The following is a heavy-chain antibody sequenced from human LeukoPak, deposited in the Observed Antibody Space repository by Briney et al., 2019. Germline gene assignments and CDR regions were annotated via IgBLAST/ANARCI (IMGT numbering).Heavy chain of an antibody. Sequence: TSQTLSLTCTVSGGSISSGGYYWSWIRQHPGKSLEWIGYIYYSGSTYYNPSLKSRVTISVDTSKNQFSLKLSSVTAADTAVYYCARDSGEEWEPPGYWYFDLWGRGTLVTVSS. D-gene: IGHD1-26*01. J-gene: IGHJ2*01. CDR2: IYYSGST. CDR3: ARDSGEEWEPPGYWYFDL. V-gene: IGHV4-31*03. CDR1: GGSISSGGYY.